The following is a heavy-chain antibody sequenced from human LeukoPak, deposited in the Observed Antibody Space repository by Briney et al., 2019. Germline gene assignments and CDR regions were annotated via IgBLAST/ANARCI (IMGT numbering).Heavy chain of an antibody. CDR3: AKTSRGDVLRYFDWLLLSFDY. D-gene: IGHD3-9*01. V-gene: IGHV1-69*13. J-gene: IGHJ4*02. CDR2: IIPIFGTA. Sequence: SVKVSCKASGGTFSSYAISWVRQAPGQGLEWMGGIIPIFGTANYAQNFQGRVTITADESTSTAYMGLSSLRSEDTAVYYCAKTSRGDVLRYFDWLLLSFDYWGQGTLVTVS. CDR1: GGTFSSYA.